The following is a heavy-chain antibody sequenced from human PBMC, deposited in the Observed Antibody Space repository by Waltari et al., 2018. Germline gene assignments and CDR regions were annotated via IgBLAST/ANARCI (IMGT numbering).Heavy chain of an antibody. J-gene: IGHJ4*02. V-gene: IGHV4-31*03. D-gene: IGHD5-12*01. CDR1: GGSISSGGYY. Sequence: QVQLQESGPGLVKPSQTLSLTCTFSGGSISSGGYYWTWIRQHPGKGLERIGYIYHRGSTYYNPALKSRVTISVDRSKNQVSLKLSAVNAADTAVYYCGREGYDWGTDYWGQGTLVTVSS. CDR3: GREGYDWGTDY. CDR2: IYHRGST.